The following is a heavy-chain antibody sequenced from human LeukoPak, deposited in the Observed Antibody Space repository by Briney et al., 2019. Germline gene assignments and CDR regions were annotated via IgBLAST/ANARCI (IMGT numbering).Heavy chain of an antibody. V-gene: IGHV1-46*01. D-gene: IGHD5-18*01. Sequence: ASVKVSCKASGYTFTSYQMHWVRQAPGQGLEWMGVINPSSGSTSYAQKFQGRVTMTRDMSTSTLYMELSSLRAEDTAVYYCAKGHHGQKRYSYGSHFDYWGQGTLVTVSS. CDR3: AKGHHGQKRYSYGSHFDY. CDR1: GYTFTSYQ. J-gene: IGHJ4*02. CDR2: INPSSGST.